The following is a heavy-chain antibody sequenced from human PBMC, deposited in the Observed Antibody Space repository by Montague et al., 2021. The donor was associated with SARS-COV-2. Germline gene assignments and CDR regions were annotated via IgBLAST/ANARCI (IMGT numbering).Heavy chain of an antibody. D-gene: IGHD6-19*01. CDR3: ARVRQWLVPFDY. V-gene: IGHV4-39*07. Sequence: SETLSLTCTVSGDSISHSSYYWGWIRQPPGKGREWIGSIYYSGSTYYNPSLKSRVTISVDTSKNQVSLKLNSATAADTAVYYCARVRQWLVPFDYWGQGTLVTVSS. J-gene: IGHJ4*02. CDR2: IYYSGST. CDR1: GDSISHSSYY.